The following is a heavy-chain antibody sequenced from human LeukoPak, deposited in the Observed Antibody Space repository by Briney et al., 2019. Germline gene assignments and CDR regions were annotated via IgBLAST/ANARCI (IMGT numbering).Heavy chain of an antibody. CDR2: IESDGSRT. V-gene: IGHV3-74*01. J-gene: IGHJ6*02. CDR3: ARDTYYYNSSAFYHYYYGMDV. D-gene: IGHD3-22*01. Sequence: GGSLRLSCAASGFTFSNCWMHWVRQVPGKGLEWVSRIESDGSRTRYADSVKGRFTISRDNAKNTLDLQMNSLRAEDTAVYYCARDTYYYNSSAFYHYYYGMDVWGQGTTVTVFS. CDR1: GFTFSNCW.